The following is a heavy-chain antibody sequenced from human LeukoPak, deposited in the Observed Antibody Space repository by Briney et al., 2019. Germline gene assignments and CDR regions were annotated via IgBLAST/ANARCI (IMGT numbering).Heavy chain of an antibody. CDR2: ISHDGTT. CDR1: GGSIDITNY. Sequence: ETLSLTCGVSGGSIDITNYWSWVRQAPGKGLEWIGEISHDGTTNYNPSLRSRVAMSLDRANNQFSLSLTSVTAADTAVYYCTREDRPFCPFAYWGQGVLVTVSS. V-gene: IGHV4-4*02. D-gene: IGHD3-22*01. CDR3: TREDRPFCPFAY. J-gene: IGHJ4*02.